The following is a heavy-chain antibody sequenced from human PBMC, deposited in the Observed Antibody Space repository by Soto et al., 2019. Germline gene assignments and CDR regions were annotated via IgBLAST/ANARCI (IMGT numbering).Heavy chain of an antibody. CDR3: AKGIYYDTSGYYDY. CDR1: GFTFSTYG. CDR2: ISYDGSNK. D-gene: IGHD3-22*01. J-gene: IGHJ4*02. V-gene: IGHV3-30*18. Sequence: GGSLRLSCAASGFTFSTYGMHWVRQAPGKGLEWVAVISYDGSNKFYVDSVKGRFTISRDNSKNTLYLDMNSLRAEDTAVYYCAKGIYYDTSGYYDYWGQGTLVTVSS.